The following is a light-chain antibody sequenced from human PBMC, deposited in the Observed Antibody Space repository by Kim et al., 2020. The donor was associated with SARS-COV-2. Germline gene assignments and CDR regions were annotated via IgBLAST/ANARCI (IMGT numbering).Light chain of an antibody. CDR2: EDN. CDR3: QSYDSSNQV. CDR1: SGTIASNY. V-gene: IGLV6-57*01. Sequence: GKTVTISCTRSSGTIASNYVQWYQQRPGSSPTTVIYEDNRRPSGVPDRFSGSIDSSSNSASLTISGLKTEDGADYYCQSYDSSNQVFGGGTQLTVL. J-gene: IGLJ3*02.